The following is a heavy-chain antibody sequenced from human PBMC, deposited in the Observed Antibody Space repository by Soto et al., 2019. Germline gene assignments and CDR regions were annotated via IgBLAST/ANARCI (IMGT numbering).Heavy chain of an antibody. Sequence: QITLKESGPTLVKPTQTLTLTCTFSGFSLSTSGVGVVWIRQTSGRALEWLVLIYWDDDKRYSPSLKSRLTITKDTSKNQVLHTMTNMDPVDTATYYCAHSRAASNYCDSEPINSFDYRGQGTLVTVS. J-gene: IGHJ4*02. D-gene: IGHD4-17*01. CDR3: AHSRAASNYCDSEPINSFDY. V-gene: IGHV2-5*02. CDR1: GFSLSTSGVG. CDR2: IYWDDDK.